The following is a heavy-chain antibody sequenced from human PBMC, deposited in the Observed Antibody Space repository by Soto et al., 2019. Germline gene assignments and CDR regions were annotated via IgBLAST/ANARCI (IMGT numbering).Heavy chain of an antibody. Sequence: VASVKVSCKASGYTFTSYGISWVRQAPGQGLEWMGWISAYNGNTNYAQKLQGRVTTTTDTSTSTAYMELRSLRSDDTAVYYCARDRYYYDSSGYYPYWGQGTLVTVSS. J-gene: IGHJ4*02. CDR3: ARDRYYYDSSGYYPY. CDR2: ISAYNGNT. D-gene: IGHD3-22*01. CDR1: GYTFTSYG. V-gene: IGHV1-18*04.